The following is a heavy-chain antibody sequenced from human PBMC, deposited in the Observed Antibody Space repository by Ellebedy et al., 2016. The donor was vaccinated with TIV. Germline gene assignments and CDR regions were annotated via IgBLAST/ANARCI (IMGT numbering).Heavy chain of an antibody. CDR3: ATDGSYGDYRSPTHAFVM. J-gene: IGHJ3*02. CDR1: GFTFSSYW. Sequence: GGSLRLSCAASGFTFSSYWMTWVRQAPGKGLEWVANINKDGSEQYYVDSVQGRFTISRDNARNSLNLQMNSVRAEDAAVYYCATDGSYGDYRSPTHAFVMWGQGTMVIVSS. CDR2: INKDGSEQ. V-gene: IGHV3-7*01. D-gene: IGHD4-17*01.